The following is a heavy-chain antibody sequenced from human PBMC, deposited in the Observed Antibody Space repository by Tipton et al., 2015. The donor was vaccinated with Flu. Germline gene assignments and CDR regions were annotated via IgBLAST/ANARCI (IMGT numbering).Heavy chain of an antibody. CDR1: YGSMTGHY. J-gene: IGHJ4*02. CDR3: ARGDSSGYYFDY. V-gene: IGHV4-59*11. CDR2: MHHSGSS. Sequence: TLSLTCTASYGSMTGHYWSWIRQPPGKGLEWIWYMHHSGSSNYNPSLKSRLTVSVDTSSFQSSLTLTSVTAADTAVYYCARGDSSGYYFDYWGQGILVTVSS. D-gene: IGHD3-22*01.